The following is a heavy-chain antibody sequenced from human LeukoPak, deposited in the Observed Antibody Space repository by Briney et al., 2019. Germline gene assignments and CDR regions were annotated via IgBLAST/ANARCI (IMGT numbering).Heavy chain of an antibody. CDR3: ARQNDFRLDY. J-gene: IGHJ4*02. CDR2: IYPGDSDT. V-gene: IGHV5-51*01. CDR1: GYTFSSYW. D-gene: IGHD3-3*01. Sequence: SGESLKISCKGSGYTFSSYWIGWVRQMPGKGLEWTGIIYPGDSDTRYSPSLQGQVTISVDTSIGTAYLQWSSLKASDTAIYYCARQNDFRLDYWGQGTLVTVSS.